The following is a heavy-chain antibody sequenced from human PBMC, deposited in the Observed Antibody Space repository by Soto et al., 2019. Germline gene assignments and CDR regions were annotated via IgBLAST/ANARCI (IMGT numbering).Heavy chain of an antibody. J-gene: IGHJ4*02. CDR3: ATAIRQYSYGATHCDY. D-gene: IGHD5-18*01. CDR2: IIPILGIA. V-gene: IGHV1-69*02. CDR1: GGTFSSYT. Sequence: QVQLVQSGAEVKKPGSSVKVSCKASGGTFSSYTISWVRQAPGQGLEWMGRIIPILGIANYAQKFEGRVTITADKSTSSADIELSSLRSDDTAVYYCATAIRQYSYGATHCDYWVQGTLVTVSS.